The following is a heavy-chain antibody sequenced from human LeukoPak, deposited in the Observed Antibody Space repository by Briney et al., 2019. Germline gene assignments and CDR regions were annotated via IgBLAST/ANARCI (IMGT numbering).Heavy chain of an antibody. CDR1: GYTFTSYD. D-gene: IGHD2-2*01. J-gene: IGHJ6*02. Sequence: ASVKVSCKASGYTFTSYDINWVRQATGQGLEWMGWMNPNSGNTGYAQKFQGRVTMTRNTSISTAYMELSSLRSKDTAVYYCAGYCSSTSCSNYYYGMDVWGQGTTVTVSS. CDR2: MNPNSGNT. V-gene: IGHV1-8*01. CDR3: AGYCSSTSCSNYYYGMDV.